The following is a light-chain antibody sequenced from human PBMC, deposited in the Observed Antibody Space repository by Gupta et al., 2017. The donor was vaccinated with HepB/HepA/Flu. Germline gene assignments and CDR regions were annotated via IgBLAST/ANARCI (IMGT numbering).Light chain of an antibody. V-gene: IGLV3-1*01. CDR2: QDR. Sequence: SYELTQQLSVSVSPGQTASITCSGDKLGDKYASWYQQKPGQSPVMVIYQDRKRPSGIPERFSGSNSGNTATLTISGTQAMDEADYYCQAWDSSTVVFGGGTNLTVL. CDR1: KLGDKY. J-gene: IGLJ2*01. CDR3: QAWDSSTVV.